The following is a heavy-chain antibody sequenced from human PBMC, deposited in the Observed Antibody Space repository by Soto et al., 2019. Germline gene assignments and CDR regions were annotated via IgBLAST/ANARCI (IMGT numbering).Heavy chain of an antibody. CDR1: GFTFMDSA. CDR3: AKDRGDYFDY. CDR2: ISGGGGNT. V-gene: IGHV3-23*01. J-gene: IGHJ4*02. Sequence: EVHLLESGGDLVQPGGSLRLSCVASGFTFMDSAMSWVRQAPGKGLQWVWTISGGGGNTYYAASMKGRFTISRDNSNNTLHLQLNSLRVEDTAIYYCAKDRGDYFDYWGLGTLVTVSS. D-gene: IGHD1-26*01.